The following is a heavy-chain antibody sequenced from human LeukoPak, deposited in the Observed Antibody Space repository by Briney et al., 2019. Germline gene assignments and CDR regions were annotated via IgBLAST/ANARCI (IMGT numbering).Heavy chain of an antibody. J-gene: IGHJ1*01. D-gene: IGHD3-22*01. CDR1: GGSFSGYY. CDR3: ARDSYYYDSSGSPNPEYFQH. Sequence: PSETLSLTCAVYGGSFSGYYWSWIRQPPGKGLEWIGEINHSGSTNYNPSLKSRVTISVDTSKNQFSLKLSSVTAADTAVYYCARDSYYYDSSGSPNPEYFQHWGQGTLVTVSS. V-gene: IGHV4-34*01. CDR2: INHSGST.